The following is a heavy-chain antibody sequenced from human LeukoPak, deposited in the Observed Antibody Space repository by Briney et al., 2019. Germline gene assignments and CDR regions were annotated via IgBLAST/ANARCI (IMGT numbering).Heavy chain of an antibody. Sequence: SETLSLTCTVSGGSISSYYWSWIRQPPGKGLEWIGYIYCSGSTNYNPSLKSRVTISVDTSKNQFSLKLSSVTAADTAVYYCARHGKMRQWLVRVSYYGMDVWGQGTTVTVSS. CDR3: ARHGKMRQWLVRVSYYGMDV. V-gene: IGHV4-59*08. CDR2: IYCSGST. J-gene: IGHJ6*02. CDR1: GGSISSYY. D-gene: IGHD6-19*01.